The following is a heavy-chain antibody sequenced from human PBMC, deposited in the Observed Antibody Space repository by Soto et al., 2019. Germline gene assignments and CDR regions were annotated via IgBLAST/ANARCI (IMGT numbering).Heavy chain of an antibody. Sequence: ASVKVSCKTSGYTFTSYGFSWVRQAPGQGLEWMGWISAYNGNTNYAQKLQGRVTMTTDTSTSTAYMEQRSQRYNTTAVYYWAAPLSYSYGLDYWGQGTLVTV. V-gene: IGHV1-18*01. J-gene: IGHJ4*02. D-gene: IGHD5-18*01. CDR1: GYTFTSYG. CDR3: AAPLSYSYGLDY. CDR2: ISAYNGNT.